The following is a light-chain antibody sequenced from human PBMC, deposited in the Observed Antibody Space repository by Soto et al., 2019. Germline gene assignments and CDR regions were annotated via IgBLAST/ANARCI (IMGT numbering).Light chain of an antibody. V-gene: IGLV2-11*01. CDR3: CSYAGSYPFV. CDR1: SSDVGGYNY. Sequence: QSALTQPRSVSGSPGQSVTISCTGTSSDVGGYNYVSWYQQHPGKAPKLMIYDVSERPSGVPDRFAASKSGNTASLTISGLKVEDEADYYCCSYAGSYPFVFGTGNKLTV. J-gene: IGLJ1*01. CDR2: DVS.